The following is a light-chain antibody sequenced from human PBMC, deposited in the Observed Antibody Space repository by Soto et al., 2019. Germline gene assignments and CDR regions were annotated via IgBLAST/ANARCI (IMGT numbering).Light chain of an antibody. Sequence: EIVLTQSPGTLSLSPGERATLSCRASQSVSSSYLAWYQQKPGQAPRLLIYGTSSRATGIPDRFSGSGSGTDFTLTITRLEPDDFAVYYCHQYGISPPRTFGQGTKVEIK. CDR3: HQYGISPPRT. V-gene: IGKV3-20*01. CDR1: QSVSSSY. CDR2: GTS. J-gene: IGKJ1*01.